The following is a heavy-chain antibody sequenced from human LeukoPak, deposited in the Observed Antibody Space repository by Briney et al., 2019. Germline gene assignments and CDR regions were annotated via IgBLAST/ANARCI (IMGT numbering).Heavy chain of an antibody. CDR3: ASGSGSYYEGVY. V-gene: IGHV3-74*01. J-gene: IGHJ4*02. Sequence: GGSLRLSCAASGFTFSSYWMHWVRQAPGKGLVWVSRINSDGSSTSYADSVKGRFTISRDNAKNTLYLQMNSLGAEDTAVYYCASGSGSYYEGVYWGQGTLVTVSS. CDR1: GFTFSSYW. D-gene: IGHD1-26*01. CDR2: INSDGSST.